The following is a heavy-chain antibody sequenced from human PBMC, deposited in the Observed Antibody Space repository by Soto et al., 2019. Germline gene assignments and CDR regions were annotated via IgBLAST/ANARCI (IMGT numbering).Heavy chain of an antibody. V-gene: IGHV1-69*01. CDR2: IIPMFGTA. CDR3: ARVGPAHYYDSSGYYSPLDY. Sequence: QVQLVQSGAEVKKPGSSVKVSCKASGDTSSSYAINWVRQAPGQGVEWMGGIIPMFGTANYAQKFKGRVTITAGESTSTVYMELSSLRSEDTAVYYCARVGPAHYYDSSGYYSPLDYWGQGTLVTVSS. D-gene: IGHD3-22*01. J-gene: IGHJ4*02. CDR1: GDTSSSYA.